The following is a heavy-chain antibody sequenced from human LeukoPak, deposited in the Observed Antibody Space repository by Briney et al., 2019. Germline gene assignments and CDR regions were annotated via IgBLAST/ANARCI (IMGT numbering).Heavy chain of an antibody. CDR2: ISGSGGST. CDR1: GFTFSSYA. D-gene: IGHD6-19*01. Sequence: GGSLRLSCAASGFTFSSYAMTWVRQAPGKGLEWVSAISGSGGSTHYADSVKGRFTISRDNSKNTLYLQMNSLRAEDTAIYYCARRESSDYVSGWYPGGIFDSWGQGTLVTVSS. V-gene: IGHV3-23*01. J-gene: IGHJ4*02. CDR3: ARRESSDYVSGWYPGGIFDS.